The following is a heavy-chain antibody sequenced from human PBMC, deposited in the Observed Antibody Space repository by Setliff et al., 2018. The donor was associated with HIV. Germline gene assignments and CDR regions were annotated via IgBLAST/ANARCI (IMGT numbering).Heavy chain of an antibody. CDR2: ISRSGSTI. Sequence: GESLKISCAASGFTFSSYEMNWVRQAPGKGLEWVSYISRSGSTIHYADSVKGRFTISRDNAKNSLYLQMNSLRAEDTAVYYCARGEPSILIEPAAFFDYWGQGTLVTVSS. J-gene: IGHJ4*02. D-gene: IGHD2-2*01. CDR3: ARGEPSILIEPAAFFDY. CDR1: GFTFSSYE. V-gene: IGHV3-48*03.